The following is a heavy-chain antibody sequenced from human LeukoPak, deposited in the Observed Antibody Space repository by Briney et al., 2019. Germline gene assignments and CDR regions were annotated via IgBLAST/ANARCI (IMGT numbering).Heavy chain of an antibody. J-gene: IGHJ4*02. CDR2: ISSSSSYI. CDR1: GFTFSSYS. D-gene: IGHD5-12*01. CDR3: AKGEWLRLRGNFDY. V-gene: IGHV3-21*04. Sequence: GGSLRLSCAASGFTFSSYSMNWVRQAPGKGLEWVSSISSSSSYIYYADSVKGRFTISRDNAKNSLYLQMNSLRAEDTALYYCAKGEWLRLRGNFDYWGQGTLVTVSS.